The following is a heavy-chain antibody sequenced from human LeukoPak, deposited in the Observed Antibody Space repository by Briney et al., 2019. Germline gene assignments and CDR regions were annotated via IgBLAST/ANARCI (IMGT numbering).Heavy chain of an antibody. CDR3: ARDRDYGGFDY. J-gene: IGHJ4*02. D-gene: IGHD4-23*01. Sequence: PGGSLRLSCAASGFTVSSNYMSWVRQAPGKGLEWVSVIYSVGSTYYADSVKGRITISRGNSKNTLYLQMNSLRAEDTAVYYCARDRDYGGFDYWGQGTLVTVSS. V-gene: IGHV3-53*01. CDR1: GFTVSSNY. CDR2: IYSVGST.